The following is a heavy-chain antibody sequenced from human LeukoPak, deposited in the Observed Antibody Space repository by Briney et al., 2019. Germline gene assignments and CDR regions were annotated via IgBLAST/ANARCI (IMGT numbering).Heavy chain of an antibody. CDR3: AKVPERYYYDSSGYYQYYFDY. Sequence: ASVKVSCKASGYTFTSYDINWVRQATGQGLEWMGWMNPNSGNTGYAQKFQGRVTMTRNTSISTAYMELSSLRSEDTAVYYCAKVPERYYYDSSGYYQYYFDYWGQGTLVTVSS. J-gene: IGHJ4*02. CDR2: MNPNSGNT. V-gene: IGHV1-8*01. CDR1: GYTFTSYD. D-gene: IGHD3-22*01.